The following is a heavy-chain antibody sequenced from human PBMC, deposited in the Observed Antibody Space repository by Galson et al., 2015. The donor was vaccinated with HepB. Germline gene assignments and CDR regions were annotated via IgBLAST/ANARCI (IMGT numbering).Heavy chain of an antibody. J-gene: IGHJ4*02. CDR2: ISGSGYSA. CDR3: ATAAGYNYDSYFFDY. CDR1: GVAFSTYA. Sequence: ALILSCAASGVAFSTYAMNWVRQAPGEGLEWVSTISGSGYSAYYADSVKGRFTISRHNSKNTVYLQMNGLRVGDTAVYYCATAAGYNYDSYFFDYWGQGSLVTVSS. D-gene: IGHD5-24*01. V-gene: IGHV3-23*01.